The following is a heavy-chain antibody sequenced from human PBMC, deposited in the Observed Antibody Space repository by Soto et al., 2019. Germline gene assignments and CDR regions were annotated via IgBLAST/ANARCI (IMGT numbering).Heavy chain of an antibody. CDR3: ARDLRQLVRTGYGMDV. CDR1: GGTFSSHA. D-gene: IGHD6-6*01. V-gene: IGHV1-69*13. CDR2: IIPIFGTA. Sequence: SVKVSCKASGGTFSSHAISWVRQAPGQGLEWMGGIIPIFGTANYAQKFQGRVTITADESTSTAYMELSSLRSEDTAVYYCARDLRQLVRTGYGMDVWGQGTMVTVSS. J-gene: IGHJ6*02.